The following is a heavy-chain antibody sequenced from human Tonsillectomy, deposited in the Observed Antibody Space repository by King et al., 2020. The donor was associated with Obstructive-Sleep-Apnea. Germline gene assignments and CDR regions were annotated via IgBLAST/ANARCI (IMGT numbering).Heavy chain of an antibody. CDR1: GGSISSYY. Sequence: QVQLQESGPGLLKPSETLSLTCTVSGGSISSYYWSWIRQPPGKGLEWIGYIYYSGSTNYNPSLKSRVTISVDTSKNQFSLKLSSVTAADTAVYYCARGTYYYDSSGYYLSYWGQGTLVTVSS. J-gene: IGHJ4*02. V-gene: IGHV4-59*01. D-gene: IGHD3-22*01. CDR2: IYYSGST. CDR3: ARGTYYYDSSGYYLSY.